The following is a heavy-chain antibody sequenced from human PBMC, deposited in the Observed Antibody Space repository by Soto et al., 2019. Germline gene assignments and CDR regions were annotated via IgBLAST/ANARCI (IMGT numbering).Heavy chain of an antibody. D-gene: IGHD3-3*01. V-gene: IGHV1-69*13. Sequence: SVKVSCKASGGTFSSYAISWVRQAPGQGLEWMGGIIPIFGTANYAQRFQGRVTITADESTSTAYMELSSLRSEDTAVYYCARGGVTIFGVVRSQDAFDIWGQGTMVTVSS. CDR2: IIPIFGTA. CDR3: ARGGVTIFGVVRSQDAFDI. CDR1: GGTFSSYA. J-gene: IGHJ3*02.